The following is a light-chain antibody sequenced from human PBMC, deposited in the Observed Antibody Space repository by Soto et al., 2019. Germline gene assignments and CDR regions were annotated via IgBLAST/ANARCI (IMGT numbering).Light chain of an antibody. Sequence: VLTQSPATLSLSPGERATLSCRASQYVSGYLAWYQQKPGQAPRLLIYDTSNRATGTPARFSGSGSGTDFTLTISSLEPEDFALYYCRQCNNWPITFGQGTRLEIK. V-gene: IGKV3-11*01. CDR3: RQCNNWPIT. J-gene: IGKJ5*01. CDR1: QYVSGY. CDR2: DTS.